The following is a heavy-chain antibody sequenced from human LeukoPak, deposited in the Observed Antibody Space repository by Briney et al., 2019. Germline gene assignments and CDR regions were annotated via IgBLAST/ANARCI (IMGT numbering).Heavy chain of an antibody. Sequence: GGSLRLSCAASGFTFSSYSMTWVRQAPGQGLEWVSYISSSSSTIYYADSVKGRFTISRDNAKNSLYLQMNSLRAEDTAVYYCARGSGGYDYWGQGTLVTVSS. D-gene: IGHD3-10*01. CDR3: ARGSGGYDY. CDR1: GFTFSSYS. CDR2: ISSSSSTI. V-gene: IGHV3-48*01. J-gene: IGHJ4*02.